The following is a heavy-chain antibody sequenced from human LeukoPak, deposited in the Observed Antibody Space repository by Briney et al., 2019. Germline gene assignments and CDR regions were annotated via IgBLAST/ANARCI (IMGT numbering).Heavy chain of an antibody. V-gene: IGHV3-48*03. CDR2: ISSSGSTI. J-gene: IGHJ4*02. CDR1: GFTFSSYE. Sequence: QAGGSLRPSCAASGFTFSSYEMNWVRQAPGKGLEWVSYISSSGSTIYYADSVKGRFTISRDNAKNSLYLQMNSLRAEDTALYYCAKDIDPRDYYDSPNFDYWGQGTLVTVSS. D-gene: IGHD3-22*01. CDR3: AKDIDPRDYYDSPNFDY.